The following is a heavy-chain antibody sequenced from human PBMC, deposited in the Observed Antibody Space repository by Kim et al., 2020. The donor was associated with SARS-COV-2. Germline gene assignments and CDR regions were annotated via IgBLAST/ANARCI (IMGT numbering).Heavy chain of an antibody. CDR1: GYSFTNYW. J-gene: IGHJ3*02. CDR2: IYPGDSAT. CDR3: ARGDTTMVWAFAI. D-gene: IGHD5-18*01. Sequence: GESLKISCKGSGYSFTNYWIAWVRQMPGKGLEWMGIIYPGDSATRYSPSFQGQVTISADKSISTAYLQWSSLKASDTAMYYCARGDTTMVWAFAIWGQGTMVTVSS. V-gene: IGHV5-51*01.